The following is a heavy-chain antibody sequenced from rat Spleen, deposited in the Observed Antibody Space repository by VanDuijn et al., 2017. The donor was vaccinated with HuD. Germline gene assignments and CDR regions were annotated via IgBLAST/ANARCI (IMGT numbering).Heavy chain of an antibody. CDR3: TTVGY. V-gene: IGHV2-13*01. CDR1: GYSLSSSG. CDR2: IRGDENT. D-gene: IGHD1-1*01. J-gene: IGHJ2*01. Sequence: VQLQESGPGLVLPSQTLSLTCTVSGYSLSSSGVNWVRQPPGKGLEWMGGIRGDENTDYNSALRSRLSISKDTSKSQVFLKMKNLQTEDTAIYFCTTVGYWGQGVMVTVSS.